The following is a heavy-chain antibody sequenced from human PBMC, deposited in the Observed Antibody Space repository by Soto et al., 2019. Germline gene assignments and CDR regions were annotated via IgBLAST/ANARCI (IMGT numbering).Heavy chain of an antibody. CDR3: ARDRGVQLEHSPWFDP. V-gene: IGHV1-69*12. D-gene: IGHD1-1*01. CDR2: IIPIFGTA. Sequence: QVQLVQSGAEVKKPGSSVKVSCKASGGTFSSYAISWVRQAPGQGLEWMGGIIPIFGTANYAQKFQGRVTLTADESTSTADMELSSLRSEDTAVYYCARDRGVQLEHSPWFDPWGQGTLVTVSS. J-gene: IGHJ5*02. CDR1: GGTFSSYA.